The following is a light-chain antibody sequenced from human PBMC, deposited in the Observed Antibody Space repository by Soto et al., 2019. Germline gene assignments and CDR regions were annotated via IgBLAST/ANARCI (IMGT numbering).Light chain of an antibody. V-gene: IGLV2-14*03. Sequence: QSALTQPASVSGSPGQSITISCTGTSTDVGGHYYVSWYQQHPGKAPKLIIYDVTDRPSGVSHRFSGSKSGNTASLTISGLQAEDGAGYYCTSYTSTNSYVAVGGGTKLTVL. CDR2: DVT. CDR1: STDVGGHYY. CDR3: TSYTSTNSYVA. J-gene: IGLJ2*01.